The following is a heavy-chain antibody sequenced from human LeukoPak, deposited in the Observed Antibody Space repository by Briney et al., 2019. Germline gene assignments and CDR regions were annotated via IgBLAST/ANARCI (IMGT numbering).Heavy chain of an antibody. CDR2: ISSSSSYI. D-gene: IGHD3-22*01. Sequence: GGSLRLSCAASGFTFSSYSMNWVRQAPGKGLEWVSSISSSSSYIYYAYSVKGRFTISRDNAKNSLYLQMTGLRAEETAVYYCARERADYYDSSGYPPWFDPWGQGTLVPVSS. V-gene: IGHV3-21*01. CDR3: ARERADYYDSSGYPPWFDP. CDR1: GFTFSSYS. J-gene: IGHJ5*02.